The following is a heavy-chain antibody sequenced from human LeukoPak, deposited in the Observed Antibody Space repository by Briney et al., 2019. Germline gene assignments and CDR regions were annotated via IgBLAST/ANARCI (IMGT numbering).Heavy chain of an antibody. V-gene: IGHV6-1*01. CDR3: ARELSSSWYESSFDY. CDR2: TYYRSKWYN. CDR1: GDSVSSNSAA. Sequence: SQTLSLTCAISGDSVSSNSAAWNWIRQSPSRGLEWLVRTYYRSKWYNDYAVSVKSRITINPDTSKNQFSPQLNSVTPEDTAVYYCARELSSSWYESSFDYWGQGTLVTVSS. J-gene: IGHJ4*02. D-gene: IGHD6-13*01.